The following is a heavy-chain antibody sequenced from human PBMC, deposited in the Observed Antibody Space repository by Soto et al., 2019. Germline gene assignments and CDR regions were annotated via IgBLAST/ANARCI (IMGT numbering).Heavy chain of an antibody. CDR3: ARDTPYYYGSGFVGY. Sequence: AASVKVSCKASGYTFTSYGISWVRQAPGQGLEWMGWISAYNGNTNYTQKLQGRVTMTTDTSTSTAYMELRSLRSDDTAVYYCARDTPYYYGSGFVGYWGQGTLVTVSS. CDR2: ISAYNGNT. D-gene: IGHD3-10*01. CDR1: GYTFTSYG. V-gene: IGHV1-18*04. J-gene: IGHJ4*02.